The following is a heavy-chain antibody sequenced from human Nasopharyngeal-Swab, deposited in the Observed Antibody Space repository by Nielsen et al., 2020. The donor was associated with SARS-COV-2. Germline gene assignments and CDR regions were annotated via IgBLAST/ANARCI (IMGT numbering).Heavy chain of an antibody. J-gene: IGHJ3*02. Sequence: GESLKISCAASGFTFSSYSMNWVRQAPGKGLAWVSYISSSSSTNYYADSVKGRFTISRDNAKNLLYLQMNSLGDEDTAVYYCARDQVAKIFGVVITPPDDAFDIWGQGTMVTVSS. CDR2: ISSSSSTN. CDR1: GFTFSSYS. V-gene: IGHV3-48*02. CDR3: ARDQVAKIFGVVITPPDDAFDI. D-gene: IGHD3-3*01.